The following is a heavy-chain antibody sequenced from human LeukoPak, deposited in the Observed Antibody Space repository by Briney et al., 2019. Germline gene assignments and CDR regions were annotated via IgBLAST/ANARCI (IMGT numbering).Heavy chain of an antibody. CDR1: GFTFSSYA. J-gene: IGHJ3*02. Sequence: PGGSLRLSCAASGFTFSSYAMSWFRQAPGKGLEWVGFIRSKAYGGTTEYAASVKGRFTISRDDSRSIAYLQMNSLKTEDTAVYYCTRSTVYAWGAFDIWGQGTMVTVSS. CDR2: IRSKAYGGTT. V-gene: IGHV3-49*03. D-gene: IGHD3-16*01. CDR3: TRSTVYAWGAFDI.